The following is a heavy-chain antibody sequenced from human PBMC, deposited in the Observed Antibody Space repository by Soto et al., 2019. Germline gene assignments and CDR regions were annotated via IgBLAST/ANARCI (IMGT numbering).Heavy chain of an antibody. V-gene: IGHV3-66*01. CDR2: IYNTDNT. CDR3: ARLPYGDYADY. J-gene: IGHJ4*02. D-gene: IGHD4-17*01. Sequence: EVQLVESGGGLVQPGGSLRLSCAASGFTVSSDSMSWVRQAPGKGREWVSVIYNTDNTYYADSVKGRFTISRDNSKNTLYLQMNSLRAEDTAMYYCARLPYGDYADYWGQGTLVVVSS. CDR1: GFTVSSDS.